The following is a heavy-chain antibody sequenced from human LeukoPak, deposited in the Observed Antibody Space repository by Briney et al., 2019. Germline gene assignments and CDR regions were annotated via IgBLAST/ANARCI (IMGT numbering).Heavy chain of an antibody. J-gene: IGHJ5*02. V-gene: IGHV4-39*02. D-gene: IGHD6-13*01. CDR2: IYYSGST. Sequence: PSETLSLTCIVSGGSISSSDYYWGWIRQPPGKGLEWIGSIYYSGSTYYNPSLKSRVTIFVDASKNQFSLKLSSVTAADRAVYYCARDLSSRAYSSSNWFDPWGQGTLVTVSS. CDR1: GGSISSSDYY. CDR3: ARDLSSRAYSSSNWFDP.